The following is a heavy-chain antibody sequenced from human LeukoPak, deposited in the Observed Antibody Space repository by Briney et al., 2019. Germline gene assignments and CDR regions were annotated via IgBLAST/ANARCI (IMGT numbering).Heavy chain of an antibody. V-gene: IGHV3-9*01. CDR3: AKGRSSGSGSYYNPPWFDP. CDR1: GFTFDDYT. Sequence: PGRSLRLSCAASGFTFDDYTMHWVRQAPGKGLEWVSGISWNSGSIGYADSAKGRFTISRDNAKNSLYLQMNSLRAEDTALYYCAKGRSSGSGSYYNPPWFDPWGQGTLVTVSS. J-gene: IGHJ5*02. CDR2: ISWNSGSI. D-gene: IGHD3-10*01.